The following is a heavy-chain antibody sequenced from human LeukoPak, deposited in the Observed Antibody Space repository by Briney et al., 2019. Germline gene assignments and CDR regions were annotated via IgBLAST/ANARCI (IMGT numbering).Heavy chain of an antibody. CDR3: ARDLVYGSGSYDY. V-gene: IGHV3-74*01. Sequence: GGSLRLSCAASGFTFSSYWMHWVRQAPGKGLVWVSRIRPDGTGTNYADSVKGRFTISRDNAKNTLYPQMNSLRAEDTAVYYCARDLVYGSGSYDYWGQGTLVTVSS. CDR1: GFTFSSYW. J-gene: IGHJ4*02. CDR2: IRPDGTGT. D-gene: IGHD3-10*01.